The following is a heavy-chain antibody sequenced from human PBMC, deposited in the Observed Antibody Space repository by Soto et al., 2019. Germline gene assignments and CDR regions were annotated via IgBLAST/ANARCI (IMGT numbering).Heavy chain of an antibody. CDR1: GYTFTGYY. D-gene: IGHD6-19*01. CDR2: INPNSGGT. J-gene: IGHJ3*02. V-gene: IGHV1-2*04. CDR3: ARARLGTGAVAGTASAFDI. Sequence: ASVKVSCKASGYTFTGYYMHWVRQAPGQGLEWMGWINPNSGGTNYAQKFQGWVTMTRDTSISTAYMELSRLRSDDTAVYYCARARLGTGAVAGTASAFDIWGQGTMVTVSS.